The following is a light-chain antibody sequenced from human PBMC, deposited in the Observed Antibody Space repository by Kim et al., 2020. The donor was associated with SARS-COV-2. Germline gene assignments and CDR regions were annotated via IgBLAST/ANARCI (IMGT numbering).Light chain of an antibody. V-gene: IGKV1-39*01. CDR3: QQSYSIPWT. CDR1: QSISSY. CDR2: AAS. Sequence: DIQMTQSPSSLSASVGDRVTITCRASQSISSYLNWYQQKPGKAPKLLIYAASSLQSGVPSRFSGSGSGTDFTLTISSLLPEDFATYYCQQSYSIPWTFGQGTKVDIK. J-gene: IGKJ1*01.